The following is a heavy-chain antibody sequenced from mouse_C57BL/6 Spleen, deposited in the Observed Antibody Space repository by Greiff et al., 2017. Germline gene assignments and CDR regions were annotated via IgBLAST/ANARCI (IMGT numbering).Heavy chain of an antibody. Sequence: QVQLQQPGAELVKPGASVKLSCKASGYTFTSYWMQWVKQRPGQGLEWIGEIDPSDSYTNYSQKFKGKATLTVDTSSSTAYMQLSSLTSEDSAVYYCARRGKGLGYFDYWGQGTTLTVSS. CDR2: IDPSDSYT. V-gene: IGHV1-50*01. J-gene: IGHJ2*01. CDR3: ARRGKGLGYFDY. CDR1: GYTFTSYW. D-gene: IGHD4-1*01.